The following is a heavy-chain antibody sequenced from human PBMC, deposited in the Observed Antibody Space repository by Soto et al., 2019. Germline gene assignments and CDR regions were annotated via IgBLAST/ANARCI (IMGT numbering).Heavy chain of an antibody. CDR2: INFDESTT. V-gene: IGHV3-74*01. Sequence: EVQLVESGGGLVQPGGSLRLSCAASGFTFSNYWMHWVRQAPGKGLVWVSRINFDESTTTYADSVQGRFTISRDNAKNPLYLQLNSLRAEDTAIYYCLTGGRTAGHVYPFDDWGQGALVTVSS. CDR3: LTGGRTAGHVYPFDD. J-gene: IGHJ4*02. D-gene: IGHD3-16*01. CDR1: GFTFSNYW.